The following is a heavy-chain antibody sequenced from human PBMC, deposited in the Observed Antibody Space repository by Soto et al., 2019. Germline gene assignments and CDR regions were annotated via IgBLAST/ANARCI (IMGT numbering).Heavy chain of an antibody. Sequence: VQLVESGGGVVQPGTSLRLSCAASGFSFSDHGMHWVRQAPGKGLEWVTVISFDGSNKYYTGSVKGRFTISRDNSKNTVYLQMNSLRVEDTAVYYCANAGYLGYASIKAYWGQGTLVTVSS. CDR1: GFSFSDHG. D-gene: IGHD6-13*01. J-gene: IGHJ4*02. CDR3: ANAGYLGYASIKAY. V-gene: IGHV3-30*18. CDR2: ISFDGSNK.